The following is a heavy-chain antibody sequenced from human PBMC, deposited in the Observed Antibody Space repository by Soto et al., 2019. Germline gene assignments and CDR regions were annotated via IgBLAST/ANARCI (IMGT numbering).Heavy chain of an antibody. D-gene: IGHD3-3*01. CDR2: IKSKTDGGTT. Sequence: GGSLRLSCAASGFTFSNAWMSWVRQAPGKGLEWVGRIKSKTDGGTTDYAAPVKGRFTISRDDSKNTLYLQMNSLKTEDTAVYYCTTTDYDFWSGSDYWGQGTLVPVSS. V-gene: IGHV3-15*01. CDR3: TTTDYDFWSGSDY. J-gene: IGHJ4*02. CDR1: GFTFSNAW.